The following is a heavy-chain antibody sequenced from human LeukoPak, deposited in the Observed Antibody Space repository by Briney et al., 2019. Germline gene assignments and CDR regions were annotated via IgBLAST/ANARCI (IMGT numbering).Heavy chain of an antibody. CDR1: GGSISSYY. D-gene: IGHD3-22*01. CDR2: IHYTGST. J-gene: IGHJ2*01. CDR3: ARWNYFDNSGYYSDWYFDL. V-gene: IGHV4-59*08. Sequence: SSETLSLTCSVSGGSISSYYWSWIRQPTGKGLEWIGYIHYTGSTNYNPSLKSRVTMSLDTSKNQFSMELMSVTAADTAVYYCARWNYFDNSGYYSDWYFDLWGRGTLVTVSS.